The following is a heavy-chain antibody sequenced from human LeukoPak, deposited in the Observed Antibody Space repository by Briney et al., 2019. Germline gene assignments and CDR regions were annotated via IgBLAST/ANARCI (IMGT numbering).Heavy chain of an antibody. CDR1: GFTFSSYG. J-gene: IGHJ4*02. V-gene: IGHV3-30*18. CDR3: AKAGNYDFWSGYMVFFDY. Sequence: GGSLRLSCAASGFTFSSYGMHWVRQAPGKGLEWVAVISYDGSNKYYADSVKGRFTISRDNSKNTLYLQMNSLRAEDTAVYYCAKAGNYDFWSGYMVFFDYWGQGTLVTVSS. D-gene: IGHD3-3*01. CDR2: ISYDGSNK.